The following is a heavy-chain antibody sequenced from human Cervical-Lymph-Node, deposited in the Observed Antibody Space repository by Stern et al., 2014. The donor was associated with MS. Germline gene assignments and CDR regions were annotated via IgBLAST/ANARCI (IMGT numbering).Heavy chain of an antibody. Sequence: QLQLQESGPGLVKPSETLSLTCTVSGGSISSYYWSWIRQPPGKGLEWIGYIYYSGSTNYNPSLKSRVTISVDTSKNQFSLKLSSVTAADTAVYYCARYLGDVLTGYWFDPWGQGTLVTVSS. D-gene: IGHD3-9*01. J-gene: IGHJ5*02. CDR2: IYYSGST. CDR1: GGSISSYY. V-gene: IGHV4-59*01. CDR3: ARYLGDVLTGYWFDP.